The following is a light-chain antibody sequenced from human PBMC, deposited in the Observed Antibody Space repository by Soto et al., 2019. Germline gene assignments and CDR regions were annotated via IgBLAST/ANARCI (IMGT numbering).Light chain of an antibody. CDR1: SSDVVAYNS. J-gene: IGLJ1*01. V-gene: IGLV2-23*01. CDR3: CSSAPERTYV. CDR2: KGS. Sequence: QSVLAQPASVSGSPGQSLTISCTGTSSDVVAYNSVSWYQQHPHKAPQVIIYKGSQRPSGVSNRFSGSTSCNAASLTIYGLQADDEADYFCCSSAPERTYVFGTGTKLTVL.